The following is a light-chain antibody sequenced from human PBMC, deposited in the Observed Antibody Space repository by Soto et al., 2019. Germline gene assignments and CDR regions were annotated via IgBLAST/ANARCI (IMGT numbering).Light chain of an antibody. V-gene: IGKV1-5*03. J-gene: IGKJ1*01. CDR3: QQYNSYRRT. Sequence: DIQMTQSPSTLSASVGDRVTITCRASQSISSWLAWYQQKPGKAPKLLIYKASSLESGVPSRFSGSGSATEFTITISSLQPDDFATYYCQQYNSYRRTFGQGTKVEIK. CDR1: QSISSW. CDR2: KAS.